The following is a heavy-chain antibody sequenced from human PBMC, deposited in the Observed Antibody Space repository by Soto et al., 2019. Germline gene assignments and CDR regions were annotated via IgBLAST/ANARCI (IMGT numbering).Heavy chain of an antibody. D-gene: IGHD3-10*01. CDR1: GYTFTSYG. CDR2: IIAYNGNT. J-gene: IGHJ4*02. V-gene: IGHV1-18*01. CDR3: TRGGDRPTVLWFGESDY. Sequence: ASVKVSCKASGYTFTSYGISWVRQAPGQGLEWMEWIIAYNGNTNYAQKLQGRVTMTTDTSTSTAYMELSSLRSDDTAVYYCTRGGDRPTVLWFGESDYWGQGTLVTVSS.